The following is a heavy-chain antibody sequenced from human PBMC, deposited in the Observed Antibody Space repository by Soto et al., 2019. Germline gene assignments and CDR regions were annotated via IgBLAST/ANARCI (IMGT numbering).Heavy chain of an antibody. CDR3: AKDRSVRLELQVRPYTFDY. J-gene: IGHJ4*02. CDR2: ISYDGSNK. CDR1: GFTFSSYG. D-gene: IGHD1-7*01. V-gene: IGHV3-30*18. Sequence: HPGGSLRLSCAASGFTFSSYGMHWVRQAPGKGLEWVAVISYDGSNKYYADTVKGRFTISRDNSKNTLYLQINSLRAEDTAVYYGAKDRSVRLELQVRPYTFDYWGQGTLVTVSS.